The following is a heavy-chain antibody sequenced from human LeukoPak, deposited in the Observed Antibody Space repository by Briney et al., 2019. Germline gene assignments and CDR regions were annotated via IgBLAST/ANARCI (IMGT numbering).Heavy chain of an antibody. CDR2: ISSSGSTI. J-gene: IGHJ4*02. CDR1: GFTFSDYY. Sequence: GGSLRLSCAASGFTFSDYYMSWIRQAPGKGLEWVSYISSSGSTIYYADSVKGRFTISRDNAKNSLYLQMNSLRAEDTAVYYCARDRDYCSSTSCYVGFDYWGQGTLVTVSS. D-gene: IGHD2-2*01. V-gene: IGHV3-11*01. CDR3: ARDRDYCSSTSCYVGFDY.